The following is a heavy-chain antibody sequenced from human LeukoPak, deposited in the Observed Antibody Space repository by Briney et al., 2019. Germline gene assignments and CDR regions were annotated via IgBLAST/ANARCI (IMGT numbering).Heavy chain of an antibody. CDR1: GYTFTGYY. CDR3: ARGGGVATTIPDAFDI. CDR2: INPNSGGT. J-gene: IGHJ3*02. V-gene: IGHV1-2*02. Sequence: RGASVKVSCKASGYTFTGYYMHWVRQAPGQGLEWMGWINPNSGGTNYAQKFQGRVTMTRDTSISTAYMELSRLRSDDTAVYYCARGGGVATTIPDAFDIWGQGTMVTVSS. D-gene: IGHD5-24*01.